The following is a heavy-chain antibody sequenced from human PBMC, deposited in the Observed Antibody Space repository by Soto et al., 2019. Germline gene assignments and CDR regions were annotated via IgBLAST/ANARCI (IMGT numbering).Heavy chain of an antibody. J-gene: IGHJ6*02. CDR1: GGSISSGDYY. CDR2: IYYSGST. Sequence: SETLSLTCTVSGGSISSGDYYWSWIRQPPGKGLEWIGYIYYSGSTYYNPSLKSRVTISVDTSKNQFSLKLSSVTAADTAVYYCARGREDDYVWGSYRSYYYYYGMDVWGQGTTVTVS. D-gene: IGHD3-16*02. V-gene: IGHV4-30-4*01. CDR3: ARGREDDYVWGSYRSYYYYYGMDV.